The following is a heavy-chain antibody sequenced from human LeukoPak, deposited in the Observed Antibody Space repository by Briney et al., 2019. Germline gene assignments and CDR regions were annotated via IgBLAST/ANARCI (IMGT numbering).Heavy chain of an antibody. Sequence: GGSLRLSCAASGFSFSSFSMNWVRQAPGKGLEWVSYISGGSSFTYYVDSVKGRFTISRDNAKNSLYLQMNSLRAEDTAVYYCARDREMATITDYYYYMDVWGKGTTVTVSS. V-gene: IGHV3-21*01. CDR1: GFSFSSFS. CDR3: ARDREMATITDYYYYMDV. J-gene: IGHJ6*03. D-gene: IGHD5-24*01. CDR2: ISGGSSFT.